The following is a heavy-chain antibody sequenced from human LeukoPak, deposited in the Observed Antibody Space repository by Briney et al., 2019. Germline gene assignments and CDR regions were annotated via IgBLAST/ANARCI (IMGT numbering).Heavy chain of an antibody. D-gene: IGHD6-19*01. J-gene: IGHJ6*02. CDR1: GFTFSSYA. CDR3: ARAGRKMLAGNFYGMDV. CDR2: ISGSGGST. V-gene: IGHV3-23*01. Sequence: RSGGSLRLSCAASGFTFSSYAMSWVRQAPGKGLEWVSAISGSGGSTYYADSVKGRFTISRDNSKNTLYLQMNSLRAEDTAVYYCARAGRKMLAGNFYGMDVWGQGTTVTVSS.